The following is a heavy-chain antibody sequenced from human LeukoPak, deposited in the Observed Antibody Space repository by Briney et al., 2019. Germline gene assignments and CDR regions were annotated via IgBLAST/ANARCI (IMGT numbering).Heavy chain of an antibody. J-gene: IGHJ3*02. CDR1: GYTLTELS. CDR3: ATDQTGANDAFDI. V-gene: IGHV1-24*01. D-gene: IGHD1-26*01. CDR2: FDPEDGET. Sequence: ASVKVSCKVSGYTLTELSMHWVRQAPGEGLEWMGSFDPEDGETIYAQKFQGRVTMTEDTSTDTAYMELSSLRSEDTAVYFCATDQTGANDAFDIWGQGTMVTVSS.